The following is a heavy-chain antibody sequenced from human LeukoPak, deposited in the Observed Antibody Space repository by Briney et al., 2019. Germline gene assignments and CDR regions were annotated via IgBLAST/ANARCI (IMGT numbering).Heavy chain of an antibody. CDR1: GFTFSSYS. D-gene: IGHD3-22*01. CDR2: ISYDGSNK. J-gene: IGHJ6*02. Sequence: GGSLRLSCAASGFTFSSYSMHWVRQAPGKGLEWVAVISYDGSNKYNADSVKGRFTISRDDSKNTLYLQMNSLRREGTAEYYCARAEYDRSGSIYYYYGMDIWGQGTTATVSS. V-gene: IGHV3-30-3*01. CDR3: ARAEYDRSGSIYYYYGMDI.